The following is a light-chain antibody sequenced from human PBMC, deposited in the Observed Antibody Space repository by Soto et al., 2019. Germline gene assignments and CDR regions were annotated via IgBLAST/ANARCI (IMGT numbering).Light chain of an antibody. CDR2: WAS. CDR3: QQYYSPPLT. J-gene: IGKJ1*01. V-gene: IGKV4-1*01. CDR1: QSLLYSSNNKNY. Sequence: DIVMTQSPDSLAVSLGERATINCKSSQSLLYSSNNKNYLVWYQQKPGQPPNLLIYWASTRESGVPDRFSGSGSGTDFTLTISSLQAEDVAVYYCQQYYSPPLTFGQGTKVDIK.